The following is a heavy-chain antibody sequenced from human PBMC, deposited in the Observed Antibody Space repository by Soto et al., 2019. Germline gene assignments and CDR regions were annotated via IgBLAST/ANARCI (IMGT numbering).Heavy chain of an antibody. CDR1: GGSISSSY. CDR3: ARDKYCSGGSCRKNWFDP. D-gene: IGHD2-15*01. V-gene: IGHV4-59*01. J-gene: IGHJ5*02. Sequence: SETLSLTCTVSGGSISSSYWSWIRQPPGRGLEWLAYIYDDGSANYNPSLKSRATISLDMSKNQFSLKLTSVTAADTAVYYCARDKYCSGGSCRKNWFDPWGQGTLVTVSS. CDR2: IYDDGSA.